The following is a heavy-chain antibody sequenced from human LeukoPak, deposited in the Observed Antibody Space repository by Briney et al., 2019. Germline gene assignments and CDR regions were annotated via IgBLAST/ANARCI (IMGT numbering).Heavy chain of an antibody. Sequence: GGSLRLSCAASGFTISNNYMNWVRQAPGKGPEWVSVIYDGGITYYADSVKGRFTISRDDSKNTLHLQMNSLRVDDTAVYYCARDRDYSGSGSPDYWGQEPWSPSPQ. V-gene: IGHV3-66*01. D-gene: IGHD3-10*01. CDR3: ARDRDYSGSGSPDY. CDR1: GFTISNNY. J-gene: IGHJ4*01. CDR2: IYDGGIT.